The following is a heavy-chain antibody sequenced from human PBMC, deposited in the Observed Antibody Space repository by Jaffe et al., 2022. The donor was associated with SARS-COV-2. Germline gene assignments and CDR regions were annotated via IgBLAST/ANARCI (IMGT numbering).Heavy chain of an antibody. V-gene: IGHV3-21*06. CDR2: ISGSSRNI. J-gene: IGHJ1*01. Sequence: EVQLVESGGGLVKPGGSLRLSCAASGFTFSDYSMNWVRQAPGKGLEWVSSISGSSRNIYYADSVKGRFTISRDNAKNSLYLQMNSLRAEDTAVYYCARDDGGTTSFQHWGQGTLVTVSS. CDR3: ARDDGGTTSFQH. D-gene: IGHD2-2*01. CDR1: GFTFSDYS.